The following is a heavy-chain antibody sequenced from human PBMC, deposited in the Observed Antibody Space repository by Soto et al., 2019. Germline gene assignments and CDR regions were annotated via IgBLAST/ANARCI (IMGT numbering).Heavy chain of an antibody. CDR1: GFTFSSYV. V-gene: IGHV3-23*01. Sequence: GSLRLSCAASGFTFSSYVMSWVRQAPGKGLEWVSAISGSGGSTYYADSVKGRFTISRDNSKNTLYLQMNSLRAEDTAVYYCARDLYSSSARYFDYWGQGTLVTVSS. J-gene: IGHJ4*02. CDR3: ARDLYSSSARYFDY. CDR2: ISGSGGST. D-gene: IGHD6-6*01.